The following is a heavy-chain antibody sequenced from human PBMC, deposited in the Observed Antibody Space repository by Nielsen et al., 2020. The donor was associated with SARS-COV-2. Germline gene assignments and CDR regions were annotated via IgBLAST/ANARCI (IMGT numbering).Heavy chain of an antibody. CDR3: ARDSDYRVNGMDV. D-gene: IGHD4-11*01. CDR1: GFTVTSNS. Sequence: GGSLRLSCAVSGFTVTSNSMNWVRQAPGKGLEWVSVIDSGGSTFYADSVEGRFTISRDNSKNTLYLQMNSLRAEDSAVYYCARDSDYRVNGMDVWGQGTTVTVSS. V-gene: IGHV3-53*01. J-gene: IGHJ6*02. CDR2: IDSGGST.